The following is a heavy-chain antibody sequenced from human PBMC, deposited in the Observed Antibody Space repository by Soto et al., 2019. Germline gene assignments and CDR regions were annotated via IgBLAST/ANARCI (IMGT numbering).Heavy chain of an antibody. CDR2: IIPLFGTT. CDR1: GDTFKNCG. V-gene: IGHV1-69*01. CDR3: AAELGFGKLSVV. D-gene: IGHD3-10*01. Sequence: QVQVVQSGVEVRRPGSSVKVSCKASGDTFKNCGIRWVRQAPGQGLEWMGGIIPLFGTTDFAQRFQGRLTITTDESTTTAYMELSRLRSEDTATYYCAAELGFGKLSVVWGQGTTVIVSS. J-gene: IGHJ6*02.